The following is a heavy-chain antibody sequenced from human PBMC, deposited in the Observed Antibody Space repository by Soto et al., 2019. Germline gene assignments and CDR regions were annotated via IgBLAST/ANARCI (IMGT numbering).Heavy chain of an antibody. D-gene: IGHD1-26*01. CDR2: VYSTGGV. CDR3: ARDLSGTGLDI. J-gene: IGHJ6*02. Sequence: QLQLHASGPGLVKPSETLSLTCNVSGDSIGRFYWSWIRQSAGKGLEWIGRVYSTGGVTYNPALKGRVTISLDRSTNHVSLEMNSVTAADTAVYFCARDLSGTGLDIWGRGTRVSVSS. V-gene: IGHV4-4*07. CDR1: GDSIGRFY.